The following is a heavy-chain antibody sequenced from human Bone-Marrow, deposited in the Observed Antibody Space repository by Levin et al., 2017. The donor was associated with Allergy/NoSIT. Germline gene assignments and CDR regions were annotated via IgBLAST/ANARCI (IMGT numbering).Heavy chain of an antibody. CDR2: IYPGDPET. CDR1: GYSFSSYW. V-gene: IGHV5-51*01. D-gene: IGHD3-22*01. J-gene: IGHJ4*02. Sequence: AGESLKISCKGSGYSFSSYWIGWVRQMPGKGLEWMGIIYPGDPETRYSPSFQGQVTISADKSISTAYLQWNSLKASDTAMYYCARQRLNYNDNSPDFDYWGQGTLVTVSS. CDR3: ARQRLNYNDNSPDFDY.